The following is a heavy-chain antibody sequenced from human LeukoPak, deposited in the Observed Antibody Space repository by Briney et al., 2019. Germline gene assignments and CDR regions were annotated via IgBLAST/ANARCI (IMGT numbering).Heavy chain of an antibody. V-gene: IGHV4-39*01. CDR1: GGSISSSSYY. D-gene: IGHD1-26*01. J-gene: IGHJ6*03. CDR3: ARSRGATTYYYYMDV. CDR2: IYYSGST. Sequence: PSETLSLTCTVSGGSISSSSYYWGWIRQPPGKGLEWIGGIYYSGSTYYNPSLKSRVTISVDTSKNQFSLKLSSVTAADTAVYYCARSRGATTYYYYMDVWGKGTTVTISS.